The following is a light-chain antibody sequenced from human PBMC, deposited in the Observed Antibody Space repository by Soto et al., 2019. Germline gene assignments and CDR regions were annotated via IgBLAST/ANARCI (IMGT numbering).Light chain of an antibody. J-gene: IGKJ5*01. Sequence: DIQIAQSPASVSSSVADRVTITCRASQSISSWLAWYQQKLGRAPRLLIYDASSLESGVPSRFSGSGYGTEFTLTISSLQPDDFATYYCQQFNSYPITFGQGTRLEI. CDR3: QQFNSYPIT. CDR2: DAS. V-gene: IGKV1-5*01. CDR1: QSISSW.